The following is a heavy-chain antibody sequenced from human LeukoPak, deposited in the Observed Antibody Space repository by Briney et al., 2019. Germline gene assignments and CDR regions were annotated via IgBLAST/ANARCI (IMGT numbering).Heavy chain of an antibody. D-gene: IGHD3-10*02. J-gene: IGHJ6*04. CDR1: GFTFSSYG. Sequence: GGTLRLSCAASGFTFSSYGMTWVRQAPGKGLEWVSYISSSGSTIYYADSVKGRFTISRDNAKNSLYLQMNSLRAEDTAVYYCAELGITMIGGVWGKGTTVTISS. CDR2: ISSSGSTI. V-gene: IGHV3-48*03. CDR3: AELGITMIGGV.